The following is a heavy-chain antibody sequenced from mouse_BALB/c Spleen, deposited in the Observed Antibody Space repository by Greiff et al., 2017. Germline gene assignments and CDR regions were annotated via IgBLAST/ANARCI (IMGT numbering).Heavy chain of an antibody. CDR1: GFTFTDYY. CDR2: IRNKANGYTT. V-gene: IGHV7-3*02. Sequence: EVKLVESGGGLVQPGGSLRLSCATSGFTFTDYYMSWVRQPPGKALEWLGFIRNKANGYTTEYSASVKGRFTISRDNSQSILYLQMNTLRAEDSATYYCAREGELLSYAMDYWGQGTSVTVSS. D-gene: IGHD6-5*01. CDR3: AREGELLSYAMDY. J-gene: IGHJ4*01.